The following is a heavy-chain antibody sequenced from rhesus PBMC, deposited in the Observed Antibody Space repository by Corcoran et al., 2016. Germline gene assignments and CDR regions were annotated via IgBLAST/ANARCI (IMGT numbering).Heavy chain of an antibody. D-gene: IGHD1-44*02. Sequence: QVTLKESGPALVKPTQTLTLTCTFSGFSISTTGTGVGWIRQPPGKALEWLASSYWNDSKYYRTALKSRLTSSKDTTKNQVVLTMTNRDPVDTATDYCARERVGATTYFDYWGQGVLVTVSS. V-gene: IGHV2-95*01. CDR2: SYWNDSK. CDR1: GFSISTTGTG. CDR3: ARERVGATTYFDY. J-gene: IGHJ4*01.